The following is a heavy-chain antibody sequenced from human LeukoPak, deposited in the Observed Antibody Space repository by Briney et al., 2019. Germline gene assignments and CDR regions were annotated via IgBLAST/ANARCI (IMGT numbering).Heavy chain of an antibody. CDR2: ISSSGSTI. D-gene: IGHD4-23*01. J-gene: IGHJ4*02. V-gene: IGHV3-48*03. CDR1: GFTFSSYE. CDR3: ARDYGGSSPFDY. Sequence: GGSLRLSCAASGFTFSSYEMNWVRQAPGKGLEWVSYISSSGSTIYYADSVKGRFTISRDNAKNSLYLQMNSLRPEDTAAYYCARDYGGSSPFDYWGQGTLVTVSS.